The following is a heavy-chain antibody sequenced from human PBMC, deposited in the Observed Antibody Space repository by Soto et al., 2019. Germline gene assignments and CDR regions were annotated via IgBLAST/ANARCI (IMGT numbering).Heavy chain of an antibody. D-gene: IGHD6-13*01. CDR3: ARVTYSSSWYIRWFDP. V-gene: IGHV4-34*01. CDR1: GGSFSGYY. Sequence: PSETLALTCAVYGGSFSGYYWSWIRQPPGKGLEWIGEINHSGSTNYNPSLKSRVTISVDTSKNQFSLKLSSVTAADTAVYYCARVTYSSSWYIRWFDPWGQGTLVTVSS. CDR2: INHSGST. J-gene: IGHJ5*02.